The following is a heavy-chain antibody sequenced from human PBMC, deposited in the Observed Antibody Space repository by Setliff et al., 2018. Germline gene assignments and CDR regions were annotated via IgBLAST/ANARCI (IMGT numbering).Heavy chain of an antibody. CDR2: IYFGGNT. CDR3: ARDGGNGYGVDAYAGGGFDI. J-gene: IGHJ3*02. V-gene: IGHV4-39*07. Sequence: SETLSLTCTVPGGSISDNGYFWGWVRQPPGKGLEWIGNIYFGGNTYFNPSFKSRVTMSIDTSNSQFSLKLSSVTAADRAVYYCARDGGNGYGVDAYAGGGFDIWGQGTMVTVSS. CDR1: GGSISDNGYF. D-gene: IGHD5-18*01.